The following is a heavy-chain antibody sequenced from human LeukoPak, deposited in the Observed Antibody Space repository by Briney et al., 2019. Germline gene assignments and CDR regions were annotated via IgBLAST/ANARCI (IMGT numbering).Heavy chain of an antibody. Sequence: PGGSLRLSCAASGFTFSTYSMTWVRQAPGKGLEWVSFISSSSSHIFDADSVKGRFTISRDNAKNSLSLQMNSLRAEDTAVYYCARGQWIAGPGRAWYFDLWGRGTLVTVSS. CDR3: ARGQWIAGPGRAWYFDL. D-gene: IGHD6-13*01. J-gene: IGHJ2*01. CDR2: ISSSSSHI. CDR1: GFTFSTYS. V-gene: IGHV3-21*01.